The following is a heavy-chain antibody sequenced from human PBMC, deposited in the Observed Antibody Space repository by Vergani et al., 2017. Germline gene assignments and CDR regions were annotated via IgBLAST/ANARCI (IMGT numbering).Heavy chain of an antibody. CDR1: GFTFSSYW. D-gene: IGHD3-16*02. CDR2: IKQDGSEK. J-gene: IGHJ4*02. Sequence: EVQLVESGGGLVQPGGSLRLSCAASGFTFSSYWMSWVRQAPGKGLEWVANIKQDGSEKYYVDSVKGRFTISRDNAKNSLYLQMNSLRAEDTAVYYCARAWAPSYYDYVWGSYRYGSGWYFDYWGQGTLVTVSS. CDR3: ARAWAPSYYDYVWGSYRYGSGWYFDY. V-gene: IGHV3-7*01.